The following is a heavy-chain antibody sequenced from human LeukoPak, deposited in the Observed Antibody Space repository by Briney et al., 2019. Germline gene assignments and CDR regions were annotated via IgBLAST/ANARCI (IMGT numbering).Heavy chain of an antibody. CDR3: ARVRTAFDI. D-gene: IGHD1-14*01. CDR2: ISSNGGST. V-gene: IGHV3-64*04. CDR1: GFTFSRYA. J-gene: IGHJ3*02. Sequence: GGSLRLSCSASGFTFSRYAMHWVRQAPGKGLEYVSAISSNGGSTYYADSVKGRFTISRNNAKNSLYLQMNSLRAEDTAVYYCARVRTAFDIWGQGTMVTVSS.